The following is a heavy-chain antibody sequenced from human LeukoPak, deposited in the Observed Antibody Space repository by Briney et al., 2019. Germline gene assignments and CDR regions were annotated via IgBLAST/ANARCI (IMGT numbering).Heavy chain of an antibody. V-gene: IGHV4-59*01. J-gene: IGHJ3*02. CDR3: GVSSGWYVAFDI. CDR1: GGSISSYY. CDR2: IYYSGST. D-gene: IGHD6-19*01. Sequence: PSETLSLTCTVSGGSISSYYWSWIRQPPGKGLEWIGYIYYSGSTNYNPSLKSRVTISVDTSKNQFSLKLSSVTAADTAVYYCGVSSGWYVAFDIWGQGTMVTVSS.